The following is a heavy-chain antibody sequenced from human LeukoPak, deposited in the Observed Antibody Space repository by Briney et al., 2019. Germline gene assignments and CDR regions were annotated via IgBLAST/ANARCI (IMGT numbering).Heavy chain of an antibody. J-gene: IGHJ4*02. D-gene: IGHD4-11*01. V-gene: IGHV3-74*01. Sequence: GGSLRLSCAASGFAFSSYWMHWVRQVPGKGLVWVSRINGEGSSTIYADSVKGRFTISRDNAKNTLYLQMNSLRAEDTAVYYCARDGHATTPLDYWGQGTLVIVSS. CDR2: INGEGSST. CDR1: GFAFSSYW. CDR3: ARDGHATTPLDY.